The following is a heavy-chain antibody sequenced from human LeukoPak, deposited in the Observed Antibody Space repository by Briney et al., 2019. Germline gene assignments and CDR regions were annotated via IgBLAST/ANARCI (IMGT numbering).Heavy chain of an antibody. J-gene: IGHJ6*03. D-gene: IGHD1-26*01. V-gene: IGHV4-38-2*02. CDR3: ARTGAGYYYYYMDV. CDR2: IYRSGST. CDR1: GYSVSSGYY. Sequence: SETLSLTCIVSGYSVSSGYYWGWIRQPPGKGLEWIGTIYRSGSTYSNPSLRGRVTISVDTSKNQFSLKLSSVTAADTAVYYCARTGAGYYYYYMDVWGKGTTVTVSS.